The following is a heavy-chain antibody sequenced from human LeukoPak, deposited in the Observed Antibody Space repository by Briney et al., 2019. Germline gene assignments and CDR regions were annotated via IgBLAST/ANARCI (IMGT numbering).Heavy chain of an antibody. J-gene: IGHJ4*02. CDR1: GGTFSSYA. V-gene: IGHV1-69*05. CDR3: ARDAPYYYDSSGYYFTNDY. D-gene: IGHD3-22*01. CDR2: IIPIFGTA. Sequence: SVKVSCKASGGTFSSYAISWVRQAPGQGLEWMAGIIPIFGTANYAQKLQGRVTMTTDTSTSTAYMELRSLRSDDTAVYYCARDAPYYYDSSGYYFTNDYWGQGTLVTVSS.